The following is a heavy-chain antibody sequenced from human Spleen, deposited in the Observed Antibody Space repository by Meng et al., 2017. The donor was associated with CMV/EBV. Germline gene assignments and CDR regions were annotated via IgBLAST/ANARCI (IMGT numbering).Heavy chain of an antibody. CDR1: DYY. D-gene: IGHD3-22*01. J-gene: IGHJ4*02. CDR3: ARASPGYYDTSGYFENYYFDY. Sequence: DYYLIWIRQAPGKGLEWVSYISSGTTIYYADSVKGRFTISRDNAKNSLYLQMNSLRAEDTAVYYCARASPGYYDTSGYFENYYFDYWGQGTLVTVSS. V-gene: IGHV3-11*04. CDR2: ISSGTTI.